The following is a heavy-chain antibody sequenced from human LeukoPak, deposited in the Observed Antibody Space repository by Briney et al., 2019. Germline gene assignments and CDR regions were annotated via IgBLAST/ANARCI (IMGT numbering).Heavy chain of an antibody. Sequence: LETLSLTCTVSGGSISSYYWSWIRQPPGKGLEWIGYIYYSGSTNYNPSLKSRVTISVDTSKNQLSLKLSSVTAADTAVYYCARGPAMVRGIDIWGQGTMVTVSS. CDR1: GGSISSYY. D-gene: IGHD3-10*01. J-gene: IGHJ3*02. CDR2: IYYSGST. CDR3: ARGPAMVRGIDI. V-gene: IGHV4-59*01.